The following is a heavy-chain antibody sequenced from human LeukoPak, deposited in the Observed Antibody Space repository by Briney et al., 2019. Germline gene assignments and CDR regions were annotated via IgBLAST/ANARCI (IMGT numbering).Heavy chain of an antibody. CDR2: MSLDGSSI. CDR1: GFAFNTQA. J-gene: IGHJ4*02. V-gene: IGHV3-30*15. CDR3: ARDRGKLRYLDL. D-gene: IGHD3-9*01. Sequence: GGSLRLSCVASGFAFNTQAMHWVRQAPGKGLEWLAVMSLDGSSIYYADSVRGRFTISRDNSKNTLFLQMSSLRVEDKAVYYCARDRGKLRYLDLWGQGTLLTVSS.